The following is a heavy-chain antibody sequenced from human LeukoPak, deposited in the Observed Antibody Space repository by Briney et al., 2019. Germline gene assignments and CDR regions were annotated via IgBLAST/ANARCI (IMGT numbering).Heavy chain of an antibody. CDR1: GGSISSYY. J-gene: IGHJ3*02. Sequence: SETLSLTCTVSGGSISSYYWSWIRQPAGKGLEWIGRIYTSGSTNYNPSLKSRVTMSVDTSKNQFSLKLSSVTAADMAVYYCARGPIVVVPAALGFAFHIWGQGTMVTVSS. CDR3: ARGPIVVVPAALGFAFHI. D-gene: IGHD2-2*01. V-gene: IGHV4-4*07. CDR2: IYTSGST.